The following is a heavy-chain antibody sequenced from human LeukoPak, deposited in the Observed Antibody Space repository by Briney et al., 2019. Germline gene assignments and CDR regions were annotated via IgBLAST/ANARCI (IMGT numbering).Heavy chain of an antibody. J-gene: IGHJ4*02. V-gene: IGHV3-23*01. D-gene: IGHD2-15*01. CDR3: AKSERALIVVVILDY. CDR1: GFTFSSYA. Sequence: GGSLRLSCAASGFTFSSYAMSWVRQAPGKGLEWVSAISGSGGSTYYADSVKGRFTISRDNSKNTLHLQMNSLRAEDTAVYYCAKSERALIVVVILDYWGQGTLVTVSS. CDR2: ISGSGGST.